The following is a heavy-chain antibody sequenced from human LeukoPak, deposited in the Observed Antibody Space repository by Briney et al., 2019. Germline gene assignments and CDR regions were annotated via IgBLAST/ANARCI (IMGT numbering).Heavy chain of an antibody. Sequence: GGSLRLSCAASGFTYSGDGMIWVRQAPGKGLEWVSIISDNGGSTYYADSVKGRFTISRDNSKNTLYLQMNSLRAEDTAVYYCARSGGRYSGYDYFDYWGQGTLVTVSS. CDR1: GFTYSGDG. V-gene: IGHV3-23*01. J-gene: IGHJ4*02. CDR3: ARSGGRYSGYDYFDY. CDR2: ISDNGGST. D-gene: IGHD5-12*01.